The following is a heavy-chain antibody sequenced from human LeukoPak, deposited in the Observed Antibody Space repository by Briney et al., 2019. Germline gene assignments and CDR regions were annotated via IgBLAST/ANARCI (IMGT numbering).Heavy chain of an antibody. CDR2: IYHSESV. J-gene: IGHJ4*02. CDR3: ALIEYDILTGYYMDY. V-gene: IGHV4-39*07. CDR1: GGSIISKSYY. Sequence: KPSETLSLTCTVSGGSIISKSYYWGWVRQPPGKGLEWIGSIYHSESVYYNPSLKSRIAISMDTSNNQFSLNLNSLTAADTAVYYCALIEYDILTGYYMDYWGQGTLVTVSS. D-gene: IGHD3-9*01.